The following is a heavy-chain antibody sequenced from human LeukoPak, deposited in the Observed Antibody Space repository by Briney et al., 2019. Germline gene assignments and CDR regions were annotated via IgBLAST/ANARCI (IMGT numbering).Heavy chain of an antibody. CDR2: INPRRGVT. J-gene: IGHJ4*02. CDR1: GDTFTSYY. Sequence: ASVKVSCKASGDTFTSYYLHWVRQAPGQGLEWMGIINPRRGVTTYAQKFQSRGTMTRGTSTSTYYMELSSLRSEETAVYNSASGTPPNYGAYLYYFEYWGQGTLVTVSS. D-gene: IGHD4-17*01. V-gene: IGHV1-46*01. CDR3: ASGTPPNYGAYLYYFEY.